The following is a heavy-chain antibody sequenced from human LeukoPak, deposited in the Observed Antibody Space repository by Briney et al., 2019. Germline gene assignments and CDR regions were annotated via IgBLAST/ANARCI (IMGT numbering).Heavy chain of an antibody. Sequence: GGSLRLSCAASGFTFSTYSMNWVRQAPGKGLEWVSYISGTTSLIYYADSVKGRFTISRDNAKNSLYLQMNSLRDEDTAVYYCVRDQFFSFDYWGQGTLVTVSS. CDR2: ISGTTSLI. V-gene: IGHV3-48*02. D-gene: IGHD3-3*01. CDR1: GFTFSTYS. CDR3: VRDQFFSFDY. J-gene: IGHJ4*02.